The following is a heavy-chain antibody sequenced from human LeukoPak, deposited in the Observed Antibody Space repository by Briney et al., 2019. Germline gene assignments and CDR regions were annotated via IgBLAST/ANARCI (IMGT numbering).Heavy chain of an antibody. CDR2: IWHDGSNE. J-gene: IGHJ4*02. D-gene: IGHD6-13*01. CDR3: ARVGSSSWFFDS. Sequence: PGGSLRLSCVASGFTFSNYGMYWVRQAPGKGLEWVAVIWHDGSNEYYGDSVKGRFTISRDNSKNNLYLQMNSLGAEDTALYYCARVGSSSWFFDSWGQGTLVTVSS. V-gene: IGHV3-33*01. CDR1: GFTFSNYG.